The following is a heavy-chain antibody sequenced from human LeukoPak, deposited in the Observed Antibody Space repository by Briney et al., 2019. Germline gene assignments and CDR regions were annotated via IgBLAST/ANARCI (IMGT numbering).Heavy chain of an antibody. J-gene: IGHJ4*02. CDR1: GFTFSTYG. V-gene: IGHV3-33*01. Sequence: GGSLRLSCAASGFTFSTYGMHWVRQAPGKGLEWVTVIWHDGSHKDYADSVKGRFTISRDNSKNTLYLQMNDLRAEDTAVYYCARGGSSGWSIPDYWGQGTLVTVSS. CDR3: ARGGSSGWSIPDY. D-gene: IGHD6-19*01. CDR2: IWHDGSHK.